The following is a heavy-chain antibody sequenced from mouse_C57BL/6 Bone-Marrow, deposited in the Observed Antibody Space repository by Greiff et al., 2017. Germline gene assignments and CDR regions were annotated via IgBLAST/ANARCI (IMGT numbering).Heavy chain of an antibody. V-gene: IGHV1-72*01. CDR2: IDPYSGGT. D-gene: IGHD1-3*01. CDR3: TKTVGYAMDY. J-gene: IGHJ4*01. CDR1: GYTFTSYW. Sequence: VQLQQPGAELVKPGASVKLSCKASGYTFTSYWMHWVKQRPGRGLEWIGRIDPYSGGTKYNEKFKGKATMTEDKHSSTAYMQLSSLTSEDTAVYYCTKTVGYAMDYWGQGTTLTGSS.